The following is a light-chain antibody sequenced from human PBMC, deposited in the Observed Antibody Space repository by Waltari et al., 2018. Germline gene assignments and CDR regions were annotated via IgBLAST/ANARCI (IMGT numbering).Light chain of an antibody. CDR2: DVF. CDR1: RRDVGFYTY. Sequence: QSALTQPASVSGSPGQSIPTPCTGPRRDVGFYTYVSWYQKHPGKAPKLIIYDVFERPSGVSNRFSGSKSGNTASLTISGLLAEDEADYYCNSYTGSSSWVFGGGTKLTVL. V-gene: IGLV2-14*01. CDR3: NSYTGSSSWV. J-gene: IGLJ3*02.